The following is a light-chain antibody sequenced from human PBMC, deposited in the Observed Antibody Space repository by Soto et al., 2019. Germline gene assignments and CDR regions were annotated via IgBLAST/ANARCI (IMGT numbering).Light chain of an antibody. CDR2: DAS. V-gene: IGKV3-11*01. J-gene: IGKJ4*01. Sequence: EIVLTQSPATLSLSPGERATLSCRASQSVSSYLAWYQQKPGQAPRLLIYDASSRATGIPARFSGSGSGTDFTLTISSLEPEDFAVYDCQKRSNWLFGGGTKVAIK. CDR1: QSVSSY. CDR3: QKRSNWL.